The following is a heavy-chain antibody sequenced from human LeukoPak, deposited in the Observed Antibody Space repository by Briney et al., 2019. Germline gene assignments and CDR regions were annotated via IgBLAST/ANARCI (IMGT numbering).Heavy chain of an antibody. V-gene: IGHV3-9*01. J-gene: IGHJ4*02. D-gene: IGHD5-12*01. Sequence: GGSLRLSCAASGITFDDYAMHWVRQAPGKGLEWVSGISWNSGSIGYADSVKGRFTISRDNAKNSLYLQMNSLRAEDTAVYYCARASGYDFSSDYWGQGTLVTVSS. CDR1: GITFDDYA. CDR2: ISWNSGSI. CDR3: ARASGYDFSSDY.